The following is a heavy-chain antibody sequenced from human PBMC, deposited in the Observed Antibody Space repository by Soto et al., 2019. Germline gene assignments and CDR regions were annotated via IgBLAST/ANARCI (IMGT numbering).Heavy chain of an antibody. CDR2: IGAAGDT. CDR3: AAGGVTSVAQFDY. CDR1: GFTFINYA. D-gene: IGHD3-16*01. J-gene: IGHJ4*02. Sequence: PGGSLRLSCAASGFTFINYAMHWVRQPTGKGLEWVSGIGAAGDTYYPGSVKGRFTISRENAKNSLYLQMNSLRAGDTAVYYCAAGGVTSVAQFDYWGQGTLVTVSS. V-gene: IGHV3-13*01.